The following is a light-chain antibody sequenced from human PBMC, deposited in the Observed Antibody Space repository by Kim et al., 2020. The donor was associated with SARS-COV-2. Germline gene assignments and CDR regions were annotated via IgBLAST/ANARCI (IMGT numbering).Light chain of an antibody. CDR1: QTVVNN. J-gene: IGKJ5*01. Sequence: SPGERVTLTCRASQTVVNNLAWYQQNLGQAPRLLLYAASTRANGIAVRFSGSGSGTDFTLTITSLQSEYSAVYYCQQYNDWPSITFGRGTRLEIK. CDR2: AAS. V-gene: IGKV3-15*01. CDR3: QQYNDWPSIT.